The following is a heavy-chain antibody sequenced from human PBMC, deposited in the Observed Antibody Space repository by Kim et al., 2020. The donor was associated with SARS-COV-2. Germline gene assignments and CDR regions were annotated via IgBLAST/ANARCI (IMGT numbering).Heavy chain of an antibody. CDR3: AGQSITMIVVASYRFDP. CDR1: GGSISSYY. D-gene: IGHD3-22*01. J-gene: IGHJ5*02. CDR2: IYYSGST. Sequence: SETLSLTCTVSGGSISSYYWSWIRQPPGKGLEWIGYIYYSGSTNYNPSLKSRVTISVDTSKNQFSLKLSSVTAADTAVYYCAGQSITMIVVASYRFDPWGQGTLVTVSS. V-gene: IGHV4-59*13.